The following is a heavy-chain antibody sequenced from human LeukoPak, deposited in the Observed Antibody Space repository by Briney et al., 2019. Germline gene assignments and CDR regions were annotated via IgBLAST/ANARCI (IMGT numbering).Heavy chain of an antibody. CDR3: ATSHSGTYTLFDY. CDR2: IYTSGST. CDR1: GGSISSYY. V-gene: IGHV4-4*09. J-gene: IGHJ4*02. Sequence: SETLSLTCTVSGGSISSYYWSWIRQPPGKGLEWIGYIYTSGSTNYNPSLKSRVTISVDTSKNQFSLKLTSVTAADTAVYYCATSHSGTYTLFDYWGQGTLVSVSS. D-gene: IGHD1-26*01.